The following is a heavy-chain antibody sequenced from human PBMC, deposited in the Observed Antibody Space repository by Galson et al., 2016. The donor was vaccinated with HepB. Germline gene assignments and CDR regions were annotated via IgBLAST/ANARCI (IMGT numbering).Heavy chain of an antibody. Sequence: TLSLTCAVSGGSISSGGYYWSWIRQRPGKGLEWIASIYYSGTTYYDPSLKNRLTISVDTSTNQFSLNLTSVTAADTAVYFCAREGAWTAAAYWGQGTLVIVSS. V-gene: IGHV4-31*11. CDR1: GGSISSGGYY. CDR3: AREGAWTAAAY. D-gene: IGHD3/OR15-3a*01. J-gene: IGHJ4*02. CDR2: IYYSGTT.